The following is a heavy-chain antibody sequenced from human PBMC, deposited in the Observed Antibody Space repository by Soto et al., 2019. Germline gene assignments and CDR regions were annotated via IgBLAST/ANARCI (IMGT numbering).Heavy chain of an antibody. Sequence: QVQLQESGPGLVKPSQTLSLICTVSGGSINSGGYYCNWTRQHPGKGLEWIGYIYYSGSTYYTPFLRSRVTISADTSENQFSLKLSSVTAADTSVYFSARGYRQSGYSSSWVFDYWGQGTLVNVSS. CDR2: IYYSGST. V-gene: IGHV4-31*03. J-gene: IGHJ4*02. CDR1: GGSINSGGYY. CDR3: ARGYRQSGYSSSWVFDY. D-gene: IGHD6-13*01.